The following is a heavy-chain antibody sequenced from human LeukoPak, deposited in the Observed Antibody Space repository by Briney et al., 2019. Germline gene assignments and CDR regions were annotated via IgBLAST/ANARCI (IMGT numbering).Heavy chain of an antibody. CDR3: ASYAYYDSSGYYGAFDI. CDR1: GGSISSYY. D-gene: IGHD3-22*01. Sequence: SETLSLTCTVSGGSISSYYWSWIRQPPGKGLEWIGYIYYSGSTNYNPSLKSRVTISVDTSKNQFSLKLSSVTAADTAVYYCASYAYYDSSGYYGAFDIWGQGTMVTVSS. CDR2: IYYSGST. V-gene: IGHV4-59*01. J-gene: IGHJ3*02.